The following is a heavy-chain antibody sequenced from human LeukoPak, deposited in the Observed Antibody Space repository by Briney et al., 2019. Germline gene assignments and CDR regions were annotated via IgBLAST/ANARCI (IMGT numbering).Heavy chain of an antibody. D-gene: IGHD2-2*01. CDR2: VLHTGGT. CDR1: GYSLTNHY. J-gene: IGHJ5*02. Sequence: SETLSLTCAVYGYSLTNHYWIWIRQPPGKGLEWVGEVLHTGGTNYNPSLKSRVTISVDTSKNQFFLKLTSVTAADTAVYYCARGPAAIHPWGPGTLVTVS. V-gene: IGHV4-34*12. CDR3: ARGPAAIHP.